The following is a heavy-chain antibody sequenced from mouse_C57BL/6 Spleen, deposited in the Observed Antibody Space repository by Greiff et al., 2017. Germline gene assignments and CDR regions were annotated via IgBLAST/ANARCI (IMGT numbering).Heavy chain of an antibody. CDR2: IDPSDIYT. CDR1: GYTFTSYW. CDR3: ALNPFAY. Sequence: QVQLQQPGAELVKPGASVKLSCKASGYTFTSYWMQWVKQRPGQGLEWIGEIDPSDIYTNYNQKFKGKAKLTVDTYSSTAYMQLSSLTSEDSAVYYCALNPFAYWGQGTLVTVSA. J-gene: IGHJ3*01. V-gene: IGHV1-50*01.